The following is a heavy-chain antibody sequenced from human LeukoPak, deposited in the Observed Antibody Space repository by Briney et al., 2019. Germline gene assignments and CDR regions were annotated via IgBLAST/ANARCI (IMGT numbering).Heavy chain of an antibody. V-gene: IGHV3-30*02. J-gene: IGHJ6*02. CDR1: GFTFCSYG. D-gene: IGHD6-13*01. CDR2: IRDDGSNK. Sequence: AGGSLRPSCAASGFTFCSYGMHWIRQAPGKGLEWVAFIRDDGSNKYYAASVKGRFTISRDNSKNTLYLQMNSLRAEDTAVYYCAKDNPSSSWYPNYYYGMDVWGQGTTVTVSS. CDR3: AKDNPSSSWYPNYYYGMDV.